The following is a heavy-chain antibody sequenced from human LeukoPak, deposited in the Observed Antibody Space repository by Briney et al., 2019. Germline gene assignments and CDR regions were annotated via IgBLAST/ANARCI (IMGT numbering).Heavy chain of an antibody. CDR1: GFSFSRYG. D-gene: IGHD6-13*01. Sequence: GGSLRLSCAASGFSFSRYGMHWVRQAPGKGLEGVAVAWYDGSNGDYAESVKGRFTISRDNAKNSLYLQMNSLRAEDTAVYYCASERPSSSWYDYWGQGTLVTVSS. J-gene: IGHJ4*02. CDR2: AWYDGSNG. CDR3: ASERPSSSWYDY. V-gene: IGHV3-33*01.